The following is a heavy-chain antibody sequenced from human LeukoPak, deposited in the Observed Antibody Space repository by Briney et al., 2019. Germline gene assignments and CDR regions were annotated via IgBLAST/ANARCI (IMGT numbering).Heavy chain of an antibody. CDR2: ISGYNGDT. CDR1: GYTFTKYG. V-gene: IGHV1-18*01. J-gene: IGHJ4*02. D-gene: IGHD3-22*01. CDR3: PRFPVEWGDYYDSSDEEARFDY. Sequence: SVKVSCKASGYTFTKYGISWVRQAPGQGLEWLGWISGYNGDTNYAQRLQGRVTMTKDTSSTTAYLELRSLRSDDRPVNYCPRFPVEWGDYYDSSDEEARFDYWGQGALVTVSS.